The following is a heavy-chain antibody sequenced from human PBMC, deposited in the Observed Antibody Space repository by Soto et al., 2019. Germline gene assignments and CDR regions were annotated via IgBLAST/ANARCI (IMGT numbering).Heavy chain of an antibody. CDR2: VYWDDDK. CDR3: SHVLGYCSSVTCYHSVDYMDV. D-gene: IGHD2-15*01. Sequence: QITLKESGPTLVKPTQTLTLTCTFSGFSLNTSAVGVGWIRQPPGKAREWLALVYWDDDKLYSPSLKSRLTITKDPSKHHVVLTMTNMDPVDTPTYFCSHVLGYCSSVTCYHSVDYMDVWGKGTTVTVSS. CDR1: GFSLNTSAVG. V-gene: IGHV2-5*02. J-gene: IGHJ6*03.